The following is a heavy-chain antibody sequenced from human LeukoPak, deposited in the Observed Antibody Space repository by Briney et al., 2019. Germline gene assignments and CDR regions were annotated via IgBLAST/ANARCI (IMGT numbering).Heavy chain of an antibody. J-gene: IGHJ4*02. V-gene: IGHV4-4*02. Sequence: SETLSLTCAVSGGSISSSNWWSWVRQPPGEGLEWIGEIYHSGSTNYNPSLKSRVTISVDKSKNQFSLKLSSVTAADTAVYYCAKSSVVPAAIGFDYWGQGTLVTVSS. CDR2: IYHSGST. CDR1: GGSISSSNW. D-gene: IGHD2-2*01. CDR3: AKSSVVPAAIGFDY.